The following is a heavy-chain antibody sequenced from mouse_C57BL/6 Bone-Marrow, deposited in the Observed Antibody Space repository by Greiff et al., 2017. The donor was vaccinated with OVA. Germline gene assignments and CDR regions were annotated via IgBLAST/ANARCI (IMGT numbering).Heavy chain of an antibody. Sequence: EVHLVESGGGLVQSGRSLRLSCATSGFTFSDFYMEWVRQAPGKGLEWIAASRNKANDYTTEYSASVKGRFIVSRDTSQSILYLQMNALRAEDTAIYYCAIGYDVRFAYWGQGTLVTVSA. CDR1: GFTFSDFY. J-gene: IGHJ3*01. D-gene: IGHD2-2*01. V-gene: IGHV7-1*01. CDR3: AIGYDVRFAY. CDR2: SRNKANDYTT.